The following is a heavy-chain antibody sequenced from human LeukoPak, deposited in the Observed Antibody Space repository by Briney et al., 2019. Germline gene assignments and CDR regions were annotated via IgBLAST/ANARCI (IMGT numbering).Heavy chain of an antibody. CDR2: IIPIFGTA. V-gene: IGHV1-69*13. J-gene: IGHJ4*02. D-gene: IGHD2-2*02. CDR3: ARDYFADCSSTSCYNSLDY. Sequence: ASVKVSCKASGGTFSSYAISWVRQAPGQGLEWMGGIIPIFGTANYAQKFQGRVTITADESTSTAYMELSSLRSEDTAVYYCARDYFADCSSTSCYNSLDYWGQGTLVTVSS. CDR1: GGTFSSYA.